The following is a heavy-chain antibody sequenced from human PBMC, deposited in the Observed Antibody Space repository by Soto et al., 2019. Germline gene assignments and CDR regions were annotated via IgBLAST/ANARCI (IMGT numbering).Heavy chain of an antibody. J-gene: IGHJ3*02. CDR1: GFTFSGSA. Sequence: EVQLVESGGGLVQPGGSLKLSCAASGFTFSGSAMHWVRQASGKGLEWVGRIRSKANSYATAYAASVKGRFTISRDDSKNTAYLQMNSLKTEDTAVYYCTQVDTATRQLNAFDIWGQGTMVTVSS. CDR2: IRSKANSYAT. CDR3: TQVDTATRQLNAFDI. D-gene: IGHD5-18*01. V-gene: IGHV3-73*01.